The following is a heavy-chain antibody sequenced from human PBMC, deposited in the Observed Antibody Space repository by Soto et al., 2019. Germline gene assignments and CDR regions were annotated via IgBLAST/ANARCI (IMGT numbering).Heavy chain of an antibody. CDR2: MNPNSGNT. D-gene: IGHD1-26*01. J-gene: IGHJ6*03. V-gene: IGHV1-8*01. Sequence: WVRQXTGQGLEWMGWMNPNSGNTGYAQKFQGRVTMTRNSSISTAYMELSSLRSEDTAVYYCARGQREYYYYMDVWGKGTTVTVSS. CDR3: ARGQREYYYYMDV.